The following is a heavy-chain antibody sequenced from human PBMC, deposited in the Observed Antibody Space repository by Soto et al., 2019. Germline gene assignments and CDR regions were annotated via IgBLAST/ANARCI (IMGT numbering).Heavy chain of an antibody. Sequence: DVQLLESGGGLVQPGGSLRLSCGASGFTFSIYAMSWVRQAPGKGLEWVSAINGDSSGMYYADSVRGRFTNSRDNSENTLYLQMNSLRAEDTAIYYCARGEQQIYWFFDLWGRGTLVTVSS. CDR1: GFTFSIYA. D-gene: IGHD6-13*01. CDR2: INGDSSGM. J-gene: IGHJ2*01. CDR3: ARGEQQIYWFFDL. V-gene: IGHV3-23*01.